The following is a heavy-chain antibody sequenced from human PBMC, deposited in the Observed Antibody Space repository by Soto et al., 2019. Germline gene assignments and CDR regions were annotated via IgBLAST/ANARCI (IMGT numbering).Heavy chain of an antibody. V-gene: IGHV4-39*01. D-gene: IGHD3-10*01. CDR2: IYYSGST. CDR1: GGSISSSSYY. CDR3: ARRILMVRGVIRGPAFDI. Sequence: PSETLSLTCTVSGGSISSSSYYWGWIRQPPGKGLEWIGSIYYSGSTYYNPSLKSRVTISIDTSKNQFSLKLSSVTAADTVVYYCARRILMVRGVIRGPAFDIWGQGTMVTVSS. J-gene: IGHJ3*02.